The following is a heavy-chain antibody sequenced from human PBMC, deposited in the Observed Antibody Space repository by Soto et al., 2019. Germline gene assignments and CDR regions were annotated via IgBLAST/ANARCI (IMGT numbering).Heavy chain of an antibody. CDR3: AKEVGYSSGYDYFDY. Sequence: EVQLLGSGGGLVQPGGSLRLSCAASGFTFSSYAMSWVRQAPGKGLEWVSGISGSGVSTHYADSVKGRFTISRDNSKNTLYLQRNSLRGEDTAAYYCAKEVGYSSGYDYFDYWGQGTLVTVSS. CDR2: ISGSGVST. CDR1: GFTFSSYA. J-gene: IGHJ4*02. V-gene: IGHV3-23*01. D-gene: IGHD6-19*01.